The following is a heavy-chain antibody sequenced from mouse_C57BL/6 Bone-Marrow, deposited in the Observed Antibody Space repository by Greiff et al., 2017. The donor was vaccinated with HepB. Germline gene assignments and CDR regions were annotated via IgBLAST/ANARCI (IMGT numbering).Heavy chain of an antibody. Sequence: VQLQQPGAELVMPGASVKLSCKASGYTFTSYWMHWVKQRPGQGLEWIGEIDPSDSYTNYNQKFKGKSTLTVDKSSSTAYMQLSSLTSEDSAVYYCARKGIPSYWYFDVWGTGTTVTVSS. CDR2: IDPSDSYT. V-gene: IGHV1-69*01. CDR3: ARKGIPSYWYFDV. J-gene: IGHJ1*03. CDR1: GYTFTSYW. D-gene: IGHD2-10*02.